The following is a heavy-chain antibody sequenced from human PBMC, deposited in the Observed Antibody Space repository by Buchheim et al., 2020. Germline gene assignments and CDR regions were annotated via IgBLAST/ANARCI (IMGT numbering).Heavy chain of an antibody. CDR1: GFTFSSYW. D-gene: IGHD3-22*01. CDR3: ARGARLAVYYDSSGYYYFDY. V-gene: IGHV3-74*01. J-gene: IGHJ4*02. Sequence: EVQLVESGGGLVQPGGSLRLSCAASGFTFSSYWMHWVRQAPGKGLVWVSRINSAGSSTSYADSVKGRFTISRDNAKNTLYLQMNSLRAEDTAVYYCARGARLAVYYDSSGYYYFDYWGQGTL. CDR2: INSAGSST.